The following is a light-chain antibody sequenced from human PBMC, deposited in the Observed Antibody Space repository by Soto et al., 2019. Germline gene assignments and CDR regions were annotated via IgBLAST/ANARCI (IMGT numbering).Light chain of an antibody. V-gene: IGKV1-5*03. CDR3: QQYNSYFRT. CDR1: QSISSR. Sequence: DIQMTQSPSTLSASVGDRVTITCRASQSISSRLAWYQQKPGKAPKLLIYKASSLESGVPSRFSGSGSETEFTLTISSLQPDDFAIYYCQQYNSYFRTFGQGTKVDIK. J-gene: IGKJ1*01. CDR2: KAS.